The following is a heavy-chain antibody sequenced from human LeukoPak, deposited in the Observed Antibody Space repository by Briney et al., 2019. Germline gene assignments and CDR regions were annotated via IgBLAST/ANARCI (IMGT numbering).Heavy chain of an antibody. CDR3: ARDYYDNRGEAFDI. V-gene: IGHV4-59*01. D-gene: IGHD3-22*01. CDR2: IYYSGST. J-gene: IGHJ3*02. Sequence: SETLSLTCTVSGGSISTYAWSWIRQPPGKGLEWIAYIYYSGSTNYNPSLKSRVTISVETSKSQFSLKLSSVTAADTAVYYCARDYYDNRGEAFDIWGQGTMVTVSS. CDR1: GGSISTYA.